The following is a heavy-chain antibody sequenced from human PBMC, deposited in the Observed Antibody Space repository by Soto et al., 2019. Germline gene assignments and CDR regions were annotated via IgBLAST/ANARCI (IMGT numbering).Heavy chain of an antibody. V-gene: IGHV4-31*02. J-gene: IGHJ3*02. Sequence: SETLSLTCTVSGGPIRSTTYYWSWIRQHPGKGLEWFGYIYYTGSTYYNPSLKSRVTMSVDTPKKQFSLNLSSVTAADTAVYYRARVYDSTGYPAAGGAFDIWGQGTKVTV. D-gene: IGHD3-22*01. CDR2: IYYTGST. CDR1: GGPIRSTTYY. CDR3: ARVYDSTGYPAAGGAFDI.